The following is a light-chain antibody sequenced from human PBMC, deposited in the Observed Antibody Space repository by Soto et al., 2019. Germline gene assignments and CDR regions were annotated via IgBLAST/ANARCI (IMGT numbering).Light chain of an antibody. CDR2: DVT. Sequence: QSVLTQPRSVSGSPGQSVTISCTGTSSNGGGYNYVSWYQQHPGKAPKLMISDVTNRPSGVPDRFSGSKSGNTASLTISGLQPEDEADYYCCSYAGTYIHYVFGSGTKLTVL. V-gene: IGLV2-11*01. CDR1: SSNGGGYNY. J-gene: IGLJ1*01. CDR3: CSYAGTYIHYV.